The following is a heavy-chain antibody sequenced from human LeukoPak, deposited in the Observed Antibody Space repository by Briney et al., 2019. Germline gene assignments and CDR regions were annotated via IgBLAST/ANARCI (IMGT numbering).Heavy chain of an antibody. CDR2: ISSNGGST. CDR3: ARGKVVDTGAFDI. V-gene: IGHV3-64*01. D-gene: IGHD3-22*01. J-gene: IGHJ3*02. Sequence: GGSLRLSCAASGFTFSSYAMHWVRQVPGKGLEYVSAISSNGGSTYYANSVKGGFTISRDNSKNTLYLQMGSLRAEDMAVCYCARGKVVDTGAFDIWGQGTMVTVSS. CDR1: GFTFSSYA.